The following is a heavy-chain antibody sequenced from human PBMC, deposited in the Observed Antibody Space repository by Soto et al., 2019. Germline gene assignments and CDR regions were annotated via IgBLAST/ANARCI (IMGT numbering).Heavy chain of an antibody. J-gene: IGHJ4*02. Sequence: ASVKVSCKASGYTFTSYAMHWVRQAPGQRLEWMGWITAGNGNTKYSQKFQRRVPITRDTSASSAYLELSSLRYGDTAVYYCARAQGGYSGSYRFDYWGQGTQVSVS. V-gene: IGHV1-3*01. CDR1: GYTFTSYA. CDR3: ARAQGGYSGSYRFDY. D-gene: IGHD1-26*01. CDR2: ITAGNGNT.